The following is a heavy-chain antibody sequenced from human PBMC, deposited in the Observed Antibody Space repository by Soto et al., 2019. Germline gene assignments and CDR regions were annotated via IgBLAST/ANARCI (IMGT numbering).Heavy chain of an antibody. CDR1: GFTFSSYT. CDR2: ISITSSYI. J-gene: IGHJ4*02. Sequence: GSLRLSCAASGFTFSSYTMDWVRQAPGKGLQWVSSISITSSYIYYADSVKGRFTISRDNAKNSLYLQMSSLRAEDTAVYYCARGAIRGYSYGYSDYWGQGALVTVSS. D-gene: IGHD5-18*01. CDR3: ARGAIRGYSYGYSDY. V-gene: IGHV3-21*01.